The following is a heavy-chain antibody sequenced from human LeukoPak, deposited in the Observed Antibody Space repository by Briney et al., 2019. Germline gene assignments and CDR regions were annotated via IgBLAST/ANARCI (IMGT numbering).Heavy chain of an antibody. J-gene: IGHJ5*02. CDR2: INAGNGNT. CDR3: ARDRDYDILTGYYLGYWFDP. D-gene: IGHD3-9*01. Sequence: GASVKVSCKASGYTFTSYAMHWVRQAPGQRLEWMGWINAGNGNTKHSQKFQGRVTITRDTSASTAYMELSSLRSEDTAVYYCARDRDYDILTGYYLGYWFDPWGQGTLVTVSS. V-gene: IGHV1-3*01. CDR1: GYTFTSYA.